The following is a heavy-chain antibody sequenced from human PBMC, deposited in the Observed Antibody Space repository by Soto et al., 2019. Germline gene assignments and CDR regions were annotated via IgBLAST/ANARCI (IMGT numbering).Heavy chain of an antibody. V-gene: IGHV3-66*01. CDR3: KRDDVHFNGDRYYGVPMDV. J-gene: IGHJ6*04. D-gene: IGHD2-8*01. Sequence: EVQLVESGGDLVQPGGSLRLSCAASGFSVSSKYMSWVRQAPGKGLEWVSLIQSGGTTYYAGSVKGRFTISRDYSENTLFLQMNSLTVEDTAVYYCKRDDVHFNGDRYYGVPMDVWGKGTPVTVSA. CDR2: IQSGGTT. CDR1: GFSVSSKY.